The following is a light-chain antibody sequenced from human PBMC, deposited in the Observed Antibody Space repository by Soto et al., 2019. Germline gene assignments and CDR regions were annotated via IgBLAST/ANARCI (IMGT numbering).Light chain of an antibody. V-gene: IGKV3-11*01. Sequence: EIVLTQSPATLSLSPGERATLSCRASQSVSSYLAWYQQKPGQAPRLLIYDASNRATGIPARFSGSGSGTDFTFTISSLEPEDFAVYYYQQRSDWPPLTFGGGTKVEIK. CDR1: QSVSSY. CDR3: QQRSDWPPLT. CDR2: DAS. J-gene: IGKJ4*01.